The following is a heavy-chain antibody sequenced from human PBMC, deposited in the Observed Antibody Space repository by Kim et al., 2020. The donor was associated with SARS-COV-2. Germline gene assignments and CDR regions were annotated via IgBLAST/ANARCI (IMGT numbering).Heavy chain of an antibody. V-gene: IGHV4-34*01. CDR3: ARGLRIRNDILTGYYKGSFDY. Sequence: SETLSLTCAVYGGSFSGYYWSWIRQPPGKGLEWIGEINHSGSTNYNPSLKSRVTISVDTSKNQFSLKLSYVTAADTAVYYCARGLRIRNDILTGYYKGSFDYWGQGTLVTVSS. CDR2: INHSGST. J-gene: IGHJ4*02. CDR1: GGSFSGYY. D-gene: IGHD3-9*01.